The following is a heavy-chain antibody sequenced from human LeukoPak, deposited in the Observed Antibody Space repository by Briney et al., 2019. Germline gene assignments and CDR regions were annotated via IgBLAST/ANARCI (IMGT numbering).Heavy chain of an antibody. V-gene: IGHV3-23*01. CDR1: GFTFNRCW. CDR3: AKVSSSGYSYYFDY. Sequence: GGSLRLSCVVSGFTFNRCWMNWVRQAPGKGLEWVSAISGSGGSTYYADSVKGRFTISRDNSKNTLYLQMNSLRAEDTAVYYCAKVSSSGYSYYFDYWGQGTLVTVSS. CDR2: ISGSGGST. J-gene: IGHJ4*02. D-gene: IGHD3-22*01.